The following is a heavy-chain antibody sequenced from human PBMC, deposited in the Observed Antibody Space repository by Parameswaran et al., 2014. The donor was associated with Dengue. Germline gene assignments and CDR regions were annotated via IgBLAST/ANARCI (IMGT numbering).Heavy chain of an antibody. V-gene: IGHV4-31*02. CDR2: IYYSGST. CDR3: ARARAYCSSTSCYTRYYYYYMDV. Sequence: GLEWIGYIYYSGSTYYNPSLKSRVTISVDTSKNQFSLKLSSVTAADTAVYYCARARAYCSSTSCYTRYYYYYMDVWGKRDHGHRLL. D-gene: IGHD2-2*02. J-gene: IGHJ6*03.